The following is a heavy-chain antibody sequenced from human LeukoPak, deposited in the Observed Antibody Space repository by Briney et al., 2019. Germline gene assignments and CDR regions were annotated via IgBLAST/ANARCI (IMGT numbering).Heavy chain of an antibody. CDR3: ARAYYESSAYRHAVYFDY. CDR2: INPSDDST. D-gene: IGHD3-22*01. V-gene: IGHV1-46*01. J-gene: IGHJ4*02. Sequence: ASVKVSCKASGYTFTGYYMHWVRQAPGQGLEWMGIINPSDDSTRYAQKFQGRVTMTKDTFTNTVYMHLSSLSSDDTAVYYCARAYYESSAYRHAVYFDYWGQGTLVTVSS. CDR1: GYTFTGYY.